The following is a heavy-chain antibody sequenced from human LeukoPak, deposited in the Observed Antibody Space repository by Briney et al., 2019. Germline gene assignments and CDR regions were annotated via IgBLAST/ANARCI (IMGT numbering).Heavy chain of an antibody. Sequence: SVKVSCKASGGTFRSYAISWVRQAPGQGLEWMGRIIPIFCIANYAQKFQGRVTITADKSTSTAYMELSSLRSEDTAVYYCARGGMNRKCTNGVCSQNWFDPWGQGTLVTVSS. V-gene: IGHV1-69*04. CDR2: IIPIFCIA. J-gene: IGHJ5*02. CDR3: ARGGMNRKCTNGVCSQNWFDP. CDR1: GGTFRSYA. D-gene: IGHD2-8*01.